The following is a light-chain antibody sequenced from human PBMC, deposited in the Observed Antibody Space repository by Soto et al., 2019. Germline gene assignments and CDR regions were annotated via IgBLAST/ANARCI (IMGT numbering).Light chain of an antibody. J-gene: IGKJ4*01. CDR1: ETISSW. V-gene: IGKV1-5*03. CDR3: QPYDTYPLT. Sequence: DIQMTQSPCTLSASVGDRVTVTCRASETISSWLAWYQLKPGKAPKLLIYKASSLESGVPSRFSGSGSGTEFTLTISSLQPDDFATYYCQPYDTYPLTFGGGTKVEIK. CDR2: KAS.